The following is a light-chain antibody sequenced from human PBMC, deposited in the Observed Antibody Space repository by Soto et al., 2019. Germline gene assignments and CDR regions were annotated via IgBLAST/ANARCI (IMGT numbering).Light chain of an antibody. CDR3: QTADTSLSVV. Sequence: QSVLTQPPSVSGAPGQRVTISCTGSSSNIGAGYGVHWYQHLPGAAPKLLIFQNNIRPSGVPDRFSGSQSDTSAYLAITGLQPEDEADYYCQTADTSLSVVFGGGTKVTVL. J-gene: IGLJ3*02. CDR1: SSNIGAGYG. V-gene: IGLV1-40*01. CDR2: QNN.